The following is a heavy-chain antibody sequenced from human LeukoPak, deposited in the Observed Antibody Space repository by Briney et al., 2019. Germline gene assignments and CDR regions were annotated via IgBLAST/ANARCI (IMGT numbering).Heavy chain of an antibody. D-gene: IGHD4-23*01. CDR2: IDDNGDNT. CDR1: GFTFSSYA. Sequence: PGESLRLSCAASGFTFSSYAMSWVRQAPGKGLEWVSTIDDNGDNTYYADSVKGRFTISRDNSKNTLYLQMNSLRAEGTAVYYCAKYDYGGNPNEYYFDYWGQGTLVTVSS. J-gene: IGHJ4*02. CDR3: AKYDYGGNPNEYYFDY. V-gene: IGHV3-23*01.